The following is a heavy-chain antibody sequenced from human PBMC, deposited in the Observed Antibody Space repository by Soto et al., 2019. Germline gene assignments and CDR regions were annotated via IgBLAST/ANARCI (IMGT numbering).Heavy chain of an antibody. CDR2: LYYGRSG. J-gene: IGHJ4*02. CDR3: ALRSMAVVPEY. Sequence: QVQLQESGPGLVKPSETLSLTCAVSGDSISSYYCMWIRQPPGKGLESIGYLYYGRSGNNNPSLKVRVTLSGDPSTNQCSLTLSSMTGADTAVYYCALRSMAVVPEYWGQGTLVTVSS. V-gene: IGHV4-59*01. D-gene: IGHD3-22*01. CDR1: GDSISSYY.